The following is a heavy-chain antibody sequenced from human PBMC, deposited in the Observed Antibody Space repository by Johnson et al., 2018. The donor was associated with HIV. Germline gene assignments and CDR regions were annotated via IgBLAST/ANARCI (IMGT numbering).Heavy chain of an antibody. Sequence: QVQLVESGGDMVQPGRSLRLSCAASGFTFSTYAMHWVRQAPGKGLEWVALISYDGNDKNYADSVKGRFTLSRDNSKNTLYLQMNSLRAEDTAVYYCARDREYGDYKVGAFDIWGQGTMVTVSS. D-gene: IGHD4-17*01. CDR1: GFTFSTYA. CDR3: ARDREYGDYKVGAFDI. J-gene: IGHJ3*02. V-gene: IGHV3-30*03. CDR2: ISYDGNDK.